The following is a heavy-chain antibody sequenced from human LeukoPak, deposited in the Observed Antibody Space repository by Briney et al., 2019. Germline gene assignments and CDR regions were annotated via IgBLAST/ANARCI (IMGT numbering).Heavy chain of an antibody. J-gene: IGHJ4*02. V-gene: IGHV4-31*03. D-gene: IGHD5-12*01. CDR2: IYYSGST. Sequence: PSETLSLTCTVSGGSISSGGYYWSWIRQHPGKGLEWIGYIYYSGSTYYNPSLKSRVTISVDTSKNQFSLKLSSVTAADTAVYYCARSLRGYNGPFDYWGQGTLVTVSS. CDR1: GGSISSGGYY. CDR3: ARSLRGYNGPFDY.